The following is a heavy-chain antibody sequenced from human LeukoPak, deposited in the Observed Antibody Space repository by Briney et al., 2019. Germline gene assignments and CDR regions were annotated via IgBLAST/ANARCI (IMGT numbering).Heavy chain of an antibody. CDR1: GFTVSSNY. CDR2: IYSGGTT. Sequence: GGSLRLSCAASGFTVSSNYMSWVRQAPGKGLEWVSVIYSGGTTYYADSVKGRFTISRDNSKNTLYLQMNSLRAEDTAVYYCARSSGYSYGPGGDAFDIWGQGTMVTVSS. V-gene: IGHV3-66*01. CDR3: ARSSGYSYGPGGDAFDI. J-gene: IGHJ3*02. D-gene: IGHD5-18*01.